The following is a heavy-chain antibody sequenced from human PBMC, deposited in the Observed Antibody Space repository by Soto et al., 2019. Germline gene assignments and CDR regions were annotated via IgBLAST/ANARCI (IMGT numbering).Heavy chain of an antibody. D-gene: IGHD3-3*01. CDR2: IYYRGAT. CDR1: GGSISENYY. Sequence: QVQLQESGPGLVKPSQTLSLTCTVSGGSISENYYWTWLRQHPAKGLEWIGYIYYRGATYYNPSFKSRITISEDTSKNQFSLNMSSVTAADTALYYCARSIFRAIDAFEIWAQGTMVTVSS. J-gene: IGHJ3*02. V-gene: IGHV4-31*03. CDR3: ARSIFRAIDAFEI.